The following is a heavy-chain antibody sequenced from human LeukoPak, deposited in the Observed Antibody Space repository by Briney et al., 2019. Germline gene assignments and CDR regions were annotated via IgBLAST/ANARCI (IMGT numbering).Heavy chain of an antibody. V-gene: IGHV1-58*01. CDR2: IVVGSNNT. CDR1: GFPLSSSA. D-gene: IGHD6-13*01. CDR3: AAPYSTRWFDL. Sequence: GTSVKVSCKASGFPLSSSAVQWVRQAGGQRLEWIGWIVVGSNNTNYAQKFQERVTITRDMSTSTAYMELSSRRSEDTAVYYCAAPYSTRWFDLWGRGTLVTVSS. J-gene: IGHJ5*02.